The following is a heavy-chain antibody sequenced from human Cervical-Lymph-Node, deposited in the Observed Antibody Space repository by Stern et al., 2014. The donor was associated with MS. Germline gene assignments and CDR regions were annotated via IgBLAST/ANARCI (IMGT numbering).Heavy chain of an antibody. V-gene: IGHV3-30*18. D-gene: IGHD1-26*01. Sequence: VQLAESGAGVIQPGRSLRLACVASGFIFRNYAAQWVSQPPARGLEWVALVSFDGRDKYYTDSVKGRFTVSRDNSKNTLYLEMNSLRLEDTAVYYCAKGGSGSYLDWGQGSLVTVSS. CDR1: GFIFRNYA. CDR2: VSFDGRDK. J-gene: IGHJ4*02. CDR3: AKGGSGSYLD.